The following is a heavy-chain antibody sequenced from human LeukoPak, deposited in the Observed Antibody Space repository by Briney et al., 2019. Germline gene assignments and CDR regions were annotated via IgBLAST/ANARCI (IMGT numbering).Heavy chain of an antibody. CDR1: GYTFTSYD. J-gene: IGHJ6*02. D-gene: IGHD3-22*01. V-gene: IGHV1-8*01. CDR2: MNPNSGNT. Sequence: ASVKVSFKASGYTFTSYDINWVRQATGQGLEWMGWMNPNSGNTGYAQKFQGRVTMTRNTSISTAYMELSSLRSEDTAVYYCARAYYYDSSGYYYYYYGMDVWGQGTTVTVSS. CDR3: ARAYYYDSSGYYYYYYGMDV.